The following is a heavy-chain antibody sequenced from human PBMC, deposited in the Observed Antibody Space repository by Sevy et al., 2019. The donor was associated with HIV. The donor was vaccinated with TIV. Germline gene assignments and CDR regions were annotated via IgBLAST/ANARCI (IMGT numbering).Heavy chain of an antibody. V-gene: IGHV3-64D*06. J-gene: IGHJ3*02. D-gene: IGHD6-13*01. CDR1: GFTFSSYA. CDR2: ISSNGGST. CDR3: VKDQRGSSSWPDAFDI. Sequence: GGSLRLSCSASGFTFSSYAMHWVRQAPGKGLEYVSAISSNGGSTYYADSVKGSFTISRDNSKNTLYLQMSSLRAEDPAVYCRVKDQRGSSSWPDAFDIWGQGTMVTVSS.